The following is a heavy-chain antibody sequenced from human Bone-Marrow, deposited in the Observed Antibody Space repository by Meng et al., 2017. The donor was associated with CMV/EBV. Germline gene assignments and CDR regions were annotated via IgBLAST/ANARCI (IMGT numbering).Heavy chain of an antibody. CDR1: GFTFSSYW. J-gene: IGHJ4*02. CDR2: IKQDGSEK. V-gene: IGHV3-7*01. D-gene: IGHD6-13*01. CDR3: ARDLGPGGIAAAGRSVY. Sequence: GGSLRLSCAASGFTFSSYWMSWVRQAPGKGLEWVANIKQDGSEKYYVDSVKGRFTISRDNAKNSLYLQMNSLRAEDTAVYYCARDLGPGGIAAAGRSVYWGQGTLVTVSS.